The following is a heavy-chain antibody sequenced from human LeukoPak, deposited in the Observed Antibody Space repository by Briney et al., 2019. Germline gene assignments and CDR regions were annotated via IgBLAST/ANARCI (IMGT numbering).Heavy chain of an antibody. CDR1: GGSISRSRDY. CDR3: ARHRSEYCGGDCYSGWFDP. CDR2: VYRDGST. J-gene: IGHJ5*02. D-gene: IGHD2-21*02. V-gene: IGHV4-39*01. Sequence: SETLSLTCTVSGGSISRSRDYWGWIRQPPGKGLEWIGSVYRDGSTTYNPSLNSRVTISVDTSKNQFSLKLSSVTAADTAVYYCARHRSEYCGGDCYSGWFDPWGQGTLVTVSS.